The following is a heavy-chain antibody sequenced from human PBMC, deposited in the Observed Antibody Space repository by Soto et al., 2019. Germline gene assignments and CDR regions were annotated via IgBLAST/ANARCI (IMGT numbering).Heavy chain of an antibody. V-gene: IGHV3-11*01. CDR1: GFTFSDYY. J-gene: IGHJ4*02. D-gene: IGHD2-2*01. CDR2: ISSSGSTI. CDR3: ARRLVVVPAADDY. Sequence: GSLRLSCAASGFTFSDYYMSWIRQAPGKGLEWVPYISSSGSTIYYADSVKGRFTISRDNAKNSLYLQMNSLRAEDTAVYYCARRLVVVPAADDYWGQGTLVTVSS.